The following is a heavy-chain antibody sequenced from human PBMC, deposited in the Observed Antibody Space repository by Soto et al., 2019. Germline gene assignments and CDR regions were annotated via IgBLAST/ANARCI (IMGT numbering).Heavy chain of an antibody. D-gene: IGHD3-22*01. CDR2: IGTAGDT. J-gene: IGHJ6*02. V-gene: IGHV3-13*01. CDR1: GFTFSSYD. Sequence: GGSLRLSCAASGFTFSSYDMHWVRQATGKGLEWVSAIGTAGDTYYPGSVRGRFTISRENAKNSLYLQMNSLRAGDTAVYYCARERGYYDSSGPGCVMDVCGQGTTVTVSS. CDR3: ARERGYYDSSGPGCVMDV.